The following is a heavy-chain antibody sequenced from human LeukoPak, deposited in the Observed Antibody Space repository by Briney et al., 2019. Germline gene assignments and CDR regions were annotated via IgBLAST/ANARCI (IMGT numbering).Heavy chain of an antibody. CDR3: ARDPTIGSSGGDAFDI. CDR1: GFTFSGYS. CDR2: ISSSSGYI. V-gene: IGHV3-21*01. Sequence: GGSLRLSCAASGFTFSGYSMNWVRQAPGKGLEWVSSISSSSGYIYYADSVKGRFTISRDNAKNSLYLQMNSLRAEDTAVYYCARDPTIGSSGGDAFDIWGQGTMVTVSS. J-gene: IGHJ3*02. D-gene: IGHD6-19*01.